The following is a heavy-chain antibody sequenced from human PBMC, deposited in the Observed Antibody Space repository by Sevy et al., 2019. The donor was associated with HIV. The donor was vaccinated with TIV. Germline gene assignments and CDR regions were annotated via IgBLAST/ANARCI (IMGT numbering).Heavy chain of an antibody. V-gene: IGHV1-69*13. Sequence: ASVKVSCKASGGTFSSYAISWVRQAPGQGLEWMGGIIPIFGTANYAQKFQGRVTITADESTSTAYMELSSLRSEDTAVYYCARGGRLLLINWFDPWGQGTLVTVSS. D-gene: IGHD2-15*01. CDR2: IIPIFGTA. J-gene: IGHJ5*02. CDR3: ARGGRLLLINWFDP. CDR1: GGTFSSYA.